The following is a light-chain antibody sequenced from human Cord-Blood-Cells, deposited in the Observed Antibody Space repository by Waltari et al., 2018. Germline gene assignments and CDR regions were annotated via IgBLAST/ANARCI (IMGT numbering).Light chain of an antibody. CDR3: SSYAGGYV. Sequence: QSALTQPPSASGSPGQTVTISCTGTSSDVGGYNYVSWYQQHPGKAPKLMIYEVSTRPSGVPYLFSGSKSGNTASLTVSGLQAEDDADYYCSSYAGGYVFGSGTKVTVL. V-gene: IGLV2-8*01. CDR1: SSDVGGYNY. CDR2: EVS. J-gene: IGLJ1*01.